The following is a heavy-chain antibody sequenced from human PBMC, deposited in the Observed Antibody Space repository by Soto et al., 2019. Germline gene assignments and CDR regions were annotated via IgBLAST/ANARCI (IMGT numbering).Heavy chain of an antibody. CDR2: VHQRGSN. Sequence: QVQLQESGPGLVKPSETLSLTCAVTSGSISNSEWWTWVRQPTGKGLEWIGEVHQRGSNNFNPSLKSRVTISIDKSENHFSRRLSSVTAADKAVYYCAGRMGSRPAWGQGTLVTVSS. CDR1: SGSISNSEW. J-gene: IGHJ4*02. D-gene: IGHD6-13*01. CDR3: AGRMGSRPA. V-gene: IGHV4-4*02.